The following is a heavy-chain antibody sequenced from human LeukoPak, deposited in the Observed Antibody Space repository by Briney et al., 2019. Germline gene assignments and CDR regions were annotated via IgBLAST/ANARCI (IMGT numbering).Heavy chain of an antibody. Sequence: GGSLRLSCAASGFAFSTYSMNWVRQAPGKGLEWVSSVSRSSRFIFYADSVQGRLTISRDDAKDSLFLQMNSLRAEDTAVYYCARVSDAFDYFFDSWGQGTLVTVSS. V-gene: IGHV3-21*01. J-gene: IGHJ4*02. CDR1: GFAFSTYS. CDR3: ARVSDAFDYFFDS. CDR2: VSRSSRFI. D-gene: IGHD5-12*01.